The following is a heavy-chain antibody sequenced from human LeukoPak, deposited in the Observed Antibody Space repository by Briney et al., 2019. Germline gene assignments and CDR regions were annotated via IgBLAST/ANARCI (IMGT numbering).Heavy chain of an antibody. D-gene: IGHD6-19*01. CDR2: IGAAGSHI. J-gene: IGHJ3*01. V-gene: IGHV3-21*01. CDR3: VRVGSGATRADTLDL. Sequence: KPGGSLRLSCAAPGFTFSAYSMNWVRQAPGEGLEWVSSIGAAGSHIYYADSMKGRFTISRDNAKSSLFLQMNSLRAEDTGIYYCVRVGSGATRADTLDLWGQGTMVTVSS. CDR1: GFTFSAYS.